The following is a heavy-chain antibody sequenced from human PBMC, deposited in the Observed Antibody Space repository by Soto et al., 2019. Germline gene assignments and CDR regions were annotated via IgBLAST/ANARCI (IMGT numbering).Heavy chain of an antibody. V-gene: IGHV1-8*01. CDR3: AKVSRKGSAIDFDY. D-gene: IGHD3-10*01. CDR2: VNPNNGDT. CDR1: GYTFSNYD. Sequence: QVQLVQSGAELKKPGASVKVSCKASGYTFSNYDMNWVRQATGQGPEWIGWVNPNNGDTGYAQKFQGRVTLTTDISTTTAYMELTSLPSEETAIYYCAKVSRKGSAIDFDYWGQGTLMTVSS. J-gene: IGHJ4*02.